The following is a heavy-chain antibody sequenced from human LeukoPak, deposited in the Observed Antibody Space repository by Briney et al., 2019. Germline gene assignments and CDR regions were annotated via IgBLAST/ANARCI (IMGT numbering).Heavy chain of an antibody. CDR2: ISSGSSYI. V-gene: IGHV3-21*01. Sequence: KPGGSLRLSCAASGFTFSSYNMNWVRQAPGKGLEWVSSISSGSSYIHYADSVKGRFTISRDNAKNSLFLQMNSLRAEDTAVYYCVRDFIGGHDDYWGQGTLVTVSS. CDR3: VRDFIGGHDDY. D-gene: IGHD3-16*01. J-gene: IGHJ4*02. CDR1: GFTFSSYN.